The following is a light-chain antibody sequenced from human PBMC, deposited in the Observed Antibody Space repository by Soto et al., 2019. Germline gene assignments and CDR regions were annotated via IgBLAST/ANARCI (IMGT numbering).Light chain of an antibody. CDR2: VAS. V-gene: IGKV1-39*01. CDR1: QTISRY. Sequence: DIQMTQSPSSLSASVGDRVTITCRASQTISRYLNWYQQKPGKAPKLLIYVASTWEGGVPSSFSGTGSGTASPLTTKSQQLGDFATDNCQQSYSTPLTSGPGTKLN. CDR3: QQSYSTPLT. J-gene: IGKJ3*01.